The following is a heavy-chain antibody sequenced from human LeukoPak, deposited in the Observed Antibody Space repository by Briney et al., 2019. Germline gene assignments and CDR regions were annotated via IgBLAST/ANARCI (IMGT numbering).Heavy chain of an antibody. CDR1: GGSVSTGGYY. Sequence: SETLSLTCTVSGGSVSTGGYYWSWIRQHPGKVLEWLGYIYYSGSTYYNPSLESRLTISLDTSKNQFSLKLSSVTAADTAVYYCAREPHYYDSSGSAFRAFDYWGQGTMVTVAS. D-gene: IGHD3-22*01. V-gene: IGHV4-31*03. CDR2: IYYSGST. CDR3: AREPHYYDSSGSAFRAFDY. J-gene: IGHJ4*02.